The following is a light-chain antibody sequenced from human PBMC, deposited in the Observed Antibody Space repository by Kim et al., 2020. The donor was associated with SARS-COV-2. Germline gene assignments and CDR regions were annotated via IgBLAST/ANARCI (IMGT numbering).Light chain of an antibody. CDR1: SLRNYY. CDR3: NSRDSNDNVV. V-gene: IGLV3-19*01. CDR2: GKN. J-gene: IGLJ3*02. Sequence: VALGQTVRITSQGDSLRNYYATWYQQKPGQAPIVVIYGKNNRPAGIPDRFSGSSSGNTASLTITGTQAGDEADYYCNSRDSNDNVVFGGGTQLTVL.